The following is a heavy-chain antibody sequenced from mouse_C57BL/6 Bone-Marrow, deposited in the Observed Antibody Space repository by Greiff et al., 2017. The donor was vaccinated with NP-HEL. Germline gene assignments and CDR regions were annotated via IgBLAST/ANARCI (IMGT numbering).Heavy chain of an antibody. D-gene: IGHD2-5*01. V-gene: IGHV14-4*01. J-gene: IGHJ1*03. CDR3: TTYYYSNSYGYFDV. CDR2: IDPENGDT. Sequence: EVQLQQSGAELVRPGASVKLSCTASGFNIKDDYMHWVKQRPEQGLEWIGWIDPENGDTEYASKFQGKATITADTSSNTAYLQLSSLTSEDTAVYYCTTYYYSNSYGYFDVWGTGTTVTVSS. CDR1: GFNIKDDY.